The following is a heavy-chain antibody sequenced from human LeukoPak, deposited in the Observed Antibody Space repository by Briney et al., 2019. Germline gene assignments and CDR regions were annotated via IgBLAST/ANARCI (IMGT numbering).Heavy chain of an antibody. J-gene: IGHJ5*02. CDR2: IYTSGST. CDR3: ARVLWVSSSSYNWFDP. Sequence: SQTLSLTCAVSGDSISSGSYYWRWIRQPAGKGLEWIGRIYTSGSTNYNPSLKSRVTISVDTSKNQFSLKLSSVNAADTAVYCCARVLWVSSSSYNWFDPWGQGTLVTVSS. CDR1: GDSISSGSYY. D-gene: IGHD2-2*01. V-gene: IGHV4-61*02.